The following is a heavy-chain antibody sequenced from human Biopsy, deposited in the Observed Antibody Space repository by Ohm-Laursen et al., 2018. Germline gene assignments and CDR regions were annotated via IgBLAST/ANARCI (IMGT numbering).Heavy chain of an antibody. D-gene: IGHD2-2*01. V-gene: IGHV1-2*02. CDR1: GYTFTAFS. CDR2: INPTSGDT. J-gene: IGHJ2*01. CDR3: ARGRRHCSGTCSRWYFDL. Sequence: ASVKVSCNPSGYTFTAFSVHWLRQAPGQGLEWMGWINPTSGDTDYPQNFQGRVSMTRDTSISTAYMDLSRLRSDDTAVYYCARGRRHCSGTCSRWYFDLWGRGTLVTVSS.